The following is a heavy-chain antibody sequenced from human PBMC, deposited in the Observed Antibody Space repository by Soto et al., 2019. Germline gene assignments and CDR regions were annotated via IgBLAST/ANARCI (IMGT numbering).Heavy chain of an antibody. CDR3: ARHDWSGYYNDYYYYGMDV. J-gene: IGHJ6*02. CDR2: IYYSGST. D-gene: IGHD3-3*01. V-gene: IGHV4-39*01. Sequence: QLQLQESGPGLVKPSETLSLTCTVSGGSISSSSYYWGWIRQPPGKGLEWIGSIYYSGSTYYNPSLKSRVTISVDTSKNQFSLKLSSVTAADTAVYYCARHDWSGYYNDYYYYGMDVWGQGTTVTVSS. CDR1: GGSISSSSYY.